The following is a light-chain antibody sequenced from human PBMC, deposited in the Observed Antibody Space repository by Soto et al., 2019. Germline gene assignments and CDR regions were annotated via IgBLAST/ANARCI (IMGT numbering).Light chain of an antibody. CDR2: LGY. CDR3: MQARQAPPT. Sequence: DIVMTQSPVSLPVTPGEPAFISCRSSHSLLRSDGYSSLAWYRQKLGQTPQLLIHLGYIRDSGVPDRDSGSGSGTDFTLKISRVEAEDVVVYFCMQARQAPPTFGGGTKVELK. CDR1: HSLLRSDGYSS. J-gene: IGKJ4*01. V-gene: IGKV2-28*01.